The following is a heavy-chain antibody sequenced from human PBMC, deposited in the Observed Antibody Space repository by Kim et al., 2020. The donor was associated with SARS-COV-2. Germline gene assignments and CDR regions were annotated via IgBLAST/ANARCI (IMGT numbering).Heavy chain of an antibody. D-gene: IGHD3-10*01. CDR2: ISTSGGST. CDR1: GFTFSSFA. V-gene: IGHV3-23*01. J-gene: IGHJ3*02. Sequence: GGSLRLSCEASGFTFSSFAMTWVRQAPGKGLEWVSTISTSGGSTYYADSVKGRFTISRDNSKNTLYLQMNSLRAEDTAVHYCAKDHGGVRGAGAFDIWGQGTMVTVSS. CDR3: AKDHGGVRGAGAFDI.